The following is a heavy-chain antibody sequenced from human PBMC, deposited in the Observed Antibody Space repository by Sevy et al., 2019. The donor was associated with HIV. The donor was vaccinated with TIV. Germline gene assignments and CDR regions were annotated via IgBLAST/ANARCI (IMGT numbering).Heavy chain of an antibody. J-gene: IGHJ6*03. D-gene: IGHD6-13*01. CDR1: GFIFSSYV. V-gene: IGHV3-23*01. CDR2: ISGGGGTT. CDR3: AKGDSSSWYNAYMDV. Sequence: GGSLRLSCAASGFIFSSYVMNWVRQAPGKGLEWVSGISGGGGTTYYADSVKGRFPISRENSKNTLYLQMDRLRVEDKGIYYGAKGDSSSWYNAYMDVWGKGTTVTVSS.